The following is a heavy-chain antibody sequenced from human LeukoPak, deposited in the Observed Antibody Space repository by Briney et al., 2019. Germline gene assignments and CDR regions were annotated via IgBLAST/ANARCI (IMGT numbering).Heavy chain of an antibody. D-gene: IGHD6-19*01. CDR1: GYTFTGYY. CDR2: IKPYNGET. J-gene: IGHJ4*02. V-gene: IGHV1-2*02. Sequence: ASVKVSCKASGYTFTGYYMHWVRQAPGQGLEWMGWIKPYNGETKYAQKFQGRLTLTRDTSISTAYMELSRLRSDDTAVYYCARGPVENSGWSGPIDYWGQGTLVTVSS. CDR3: ARGPVENSGWSGPIDY.